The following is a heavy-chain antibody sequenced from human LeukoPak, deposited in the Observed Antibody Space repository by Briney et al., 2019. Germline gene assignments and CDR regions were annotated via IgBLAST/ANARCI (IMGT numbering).Heavy chain of an antibody. CDR3: ARGSLGDGSLLIDY. J-gene: IGHJ4*02. Sequence: QPGGSLRLSCAASGFTFSRYWIHWVRQAPGKGLVWVSRINSDGSDISYADSVKGRFTISRDNAKNTVYLQMNSLRAEDTAVYYCARGSLGDGSLLIDYWGQGTLVTVSS. V-gene: IGHV3-74*01. D-gene: IGHD1-26*01. CDR2: INSDGSDI. CDR1: GFTFSRYW.